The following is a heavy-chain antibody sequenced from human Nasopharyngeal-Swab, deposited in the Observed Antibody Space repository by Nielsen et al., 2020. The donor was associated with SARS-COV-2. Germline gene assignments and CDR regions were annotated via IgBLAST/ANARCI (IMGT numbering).Heavy chain of an antibody. CDR3: TRGGSSGSSVIDY. CDR2: IEWNGDSS. J-gene: IGHJ4*02. V-gene: IGHV3-20*04. D-gene: IGHD1-26*01. CDR1: GFTLDDYG. Sequence: GESLKISCAASGFTLDDYGMSWVRPTTGKGLEWVAGIEWNGDSSGYADSVKGRFTISRDNAKNSLYLEMNSLRTEDTALYYCTRGGSSGSSVIDYWGQGTLVTVSS.